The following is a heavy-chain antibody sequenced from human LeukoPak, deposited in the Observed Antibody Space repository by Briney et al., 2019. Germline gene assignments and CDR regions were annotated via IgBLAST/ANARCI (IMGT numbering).Heavy chain of an antibody. D-gene: IGHD5-12*01. V-gene: IGHV1-18*01. J-gene: IGHJ4*02. CDR3: AGADVDIVATEDGYFDY. CDR2: ISAYNGNK. Sequence: ASVTVSCKASGYTFTSYGISWVRQAPGQGLEGMGWISAYNGNKNYAPKIQGRVTMTTDTSTSTAYMELRSLRSDDTAVYYCAGADVDIVATEDGYFDYWGQGALVTVSS. CDR1: GYTFTSYG.